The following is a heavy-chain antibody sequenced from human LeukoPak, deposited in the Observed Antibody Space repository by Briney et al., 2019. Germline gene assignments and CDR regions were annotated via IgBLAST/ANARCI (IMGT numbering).Heavy chain of an antibody. CDR2: IKEDGSRE. V-gene: IGHV3-7*01. CDR3: ARDSPAYGACVS. CDR1: GFTFSTYW. D-gene: IGHD2-21*01. J-gene: IGHJ1*01. Sequence: PGGSLRLSCAASGFTFSTYWMTWVRQAPGKGLEWVANIKEDGSREYYVDSVKGRFTISRDNANNSLYLQMDSLPAEDTAVYYCARDSPAYGACVSWGQGTVVSVSS.